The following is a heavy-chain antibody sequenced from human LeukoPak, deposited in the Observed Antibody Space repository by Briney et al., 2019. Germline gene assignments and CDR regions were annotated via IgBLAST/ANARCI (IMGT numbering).Heavy chain of an antibody. V-gene: IGHV1-46*01. CDR2: INPGGSSA. D-gene: IGHD6-13*01. CDR3: AREAAAGTDY. J-gene: IGHJ4*02. CDR1: GYTSTSYY. Sequence: EASVKVSCKASGYTSTSYYMHWVRQAPGQGPEWMGIINPGGSSATYAQKFQDRLTMTTDTSTSTAYMELRSLRSDDTAVYYCAREAAAGTDYWGQGTLVTVSS.